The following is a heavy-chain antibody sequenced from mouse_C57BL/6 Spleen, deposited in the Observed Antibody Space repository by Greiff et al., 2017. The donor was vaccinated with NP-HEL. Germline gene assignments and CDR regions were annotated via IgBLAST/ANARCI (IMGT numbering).Heavy chain of an antibody. V-gene: IGHV3-6*01. Sequence: DVKLQESGPGLVKPSQSLSLTCSVTGYSITSGYYWNWIRQFPGNKLEWMGYISYDGSNNYNPSLKNRISITRDTSKNQFFLKLNSVTTEDTATYYCARENYWFAYWGQGTLVTVSA. CDR2: ISYDGSN. D-gene: IGHD1-3*01. CDR1: GYSITSGYY. J-gene: IGHJ3*01. CDR3: ARENYWFAY.